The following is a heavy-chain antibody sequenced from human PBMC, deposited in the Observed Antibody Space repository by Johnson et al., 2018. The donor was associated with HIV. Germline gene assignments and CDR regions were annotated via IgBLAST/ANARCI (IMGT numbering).Heavy chain of an antibody. Sequence: VQLVESGGDLVQPGRSLRLSCAASGFSFGDYGMHWVQQAPGKGLEWVSGIFGGGSIYYAASVKGRFTISRDSSTNTLYLQMNSLRADDTAVYYCARDTAAAGKGGAFDIWGQGTMVTVSS. CDR3: ARDTAAAGKGGAFDI. V-gene: IGHV3-23*04. D-gene: IGHD6-13*01. CDR1: GFSFGDYG. J-gene: IGHJ3*02. CDR2: IFGGGSI.